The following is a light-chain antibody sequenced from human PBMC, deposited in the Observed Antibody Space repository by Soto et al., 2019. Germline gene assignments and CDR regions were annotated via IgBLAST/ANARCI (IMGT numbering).Light chain of an antibody. CDR2: EVS. V-gene: IGLV2-14*01. J-gene: IGLJ1*01. CDR1: SSDVGGYNY. CDR3: SSYRSSNTPYV. Sequence: QSALTQPASVSGSPGQSITISCTGTSSDVGGYNYVSWYQQHPGKAPKLLIYEVSYRTSGVSNRFSGSKSGKRASLTISGLQAEDEAEYYCSSYRSSNTPYVFGTGTKVTVL.